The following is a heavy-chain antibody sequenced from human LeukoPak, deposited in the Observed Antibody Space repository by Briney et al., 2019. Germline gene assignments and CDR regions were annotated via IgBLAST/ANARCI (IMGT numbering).Heavy chain of an antibody. V-gene: IGHV3-21*04. CDR3: AKDLYYYGSGSPYLFDP. J-gene: IGHJ5*02. D-gene: IGHD3-10*01. CDR2: ISSSSSYI. CDR1: GFTFSSYS. Sequence: PGGSLRLSCAASGFTFSSYSMNWVRQAPGKGLEWVSSISSSSSYIYYADSVKGRFTISRDNSKNTLYLQMNSLRAEDTAVYYCAKDLYYYGSGSPYLFDPWGQGTLVTVSS.